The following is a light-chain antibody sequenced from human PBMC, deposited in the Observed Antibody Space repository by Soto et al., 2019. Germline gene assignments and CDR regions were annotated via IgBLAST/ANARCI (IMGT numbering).Light chain of an antibody. CDR3: QHADSFTPWT. J-gene: IGKJ1*01. CDR2: GAS. V-gene: IGKV1-12*01. CDR1: QGIRGW. Sequence: DIQMTQSPSSVSASVGDRVTITCRASQGIRGWLAWYQQKPGKAPKLLIYGASSLHTGVPSRFSGSGYGTDFTLTISSLQPEDSASYYCQHADSFTPWTFGQGTKVEIK.